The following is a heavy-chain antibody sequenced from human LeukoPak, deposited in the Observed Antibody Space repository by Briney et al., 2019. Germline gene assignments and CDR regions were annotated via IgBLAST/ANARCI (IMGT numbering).Heavy chain of an antibody. V-gene: IGHV3-11*01. D-gene: IGHD2-2*02. CDR3: ARGGYCSSTSCYTLYYYGMDV. CDR2: ISSSGSTI. Sequence: PGGSLRLSCAASGFTFSDYYMSWIRQAPGKGLERVSYISSSGSTIYYADSVKGRFTISRDNAKNSLYLQMNSLRAEDTAVYYCARGGYCSSTSCYTLYYYGMDVWGQGTTVTVSS. J-gene: IGHJ6*02. CDR1: GFTFSDYY.